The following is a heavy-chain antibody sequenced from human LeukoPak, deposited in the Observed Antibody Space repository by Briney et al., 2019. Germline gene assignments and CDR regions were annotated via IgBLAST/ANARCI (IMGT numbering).Heavy chain of an antibody. V-gene: IGHV3-30*18. CDR3: AKGYYDSTTNYYYYGMDV. Sequence: PGGSLRLSCAASGFPFSSYGMHWARQAPGKGLEWVAVTSYDGTNKYYADSVKGRFTISRDNSKNTLYLQMNSLRAEDTAVYYCAKGYYDSTTNYYYYGMDVWGQGTAVTVSS. CDR1: GFPFSSYG. J-gene: IGHJ6*02. CDR2: TSYDGTNK. D-gene: IGHD2/OR15-2a*01.